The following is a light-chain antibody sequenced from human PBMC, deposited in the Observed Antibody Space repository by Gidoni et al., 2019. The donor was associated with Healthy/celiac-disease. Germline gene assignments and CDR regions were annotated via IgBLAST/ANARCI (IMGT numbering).Light chain of an antibody. Sequence: EIVLTQSPATLSLSPGERATLSCRASQSVSSYLAWYQQKPRQAPRLLIYDASNRATGIPARFSGSGSGPDFTLTISSLEPEDFAVYYCQQRSNWPLTFGGGTRVEIK. CDR1: QSVSSY. V-gene: IGKV3-11*01. CDR2: DAS. CDR3: QQRSNWPLT. J-gene: IGKJ4*01.